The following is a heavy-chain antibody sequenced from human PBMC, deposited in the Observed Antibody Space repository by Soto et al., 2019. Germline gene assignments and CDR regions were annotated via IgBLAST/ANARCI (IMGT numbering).Heavy chain of an antibody. V-gene: IGHV4-31*03. D-gene: IGHD3-22*01. CDR1: GGSISSGGYY. CDR3: ASNLKLVYYDSSGYYFDY. CDR2: IYYSGST. J-gene: IGHJ4*02. Sequence: KPSETLSLTCTVSGGSISSGGYYWSWIRQHPGKGLEWIGYIYYSGSTYYNPSLKSRVTISVDTSKNQFSLKLSSVTAADTAVYYCASNLKLVYYDSSGYYFDYWGQGTLVTVSS.